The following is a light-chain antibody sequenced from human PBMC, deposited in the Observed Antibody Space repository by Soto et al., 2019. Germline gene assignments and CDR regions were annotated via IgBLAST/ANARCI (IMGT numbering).Light chain of an antibody. CDR2: DVS. Sequence: QSVLTQPASVSGSPGQSITISCTGSSSDFGGYNYVSWYQQHPVKAPKLMIYDVSNRPSGVSNRFSGSKSGNTSSLTISGLQAEDEADYYCSSYTSSSTLVFGGGTKVTVL. CDR3: SSYTSSSTLV. V-gene: IGLV2-14*01. J-gene: IGLJ2*01. CDR1: SSDFGGYNY.